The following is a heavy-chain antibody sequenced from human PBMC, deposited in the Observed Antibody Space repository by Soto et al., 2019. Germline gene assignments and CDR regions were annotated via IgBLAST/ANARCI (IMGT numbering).Heavy chain of an antibody. Sequence: GGSLRLSCAASGFTFSDHYMDWVHQAPGKGLEWVGRTRNKANSYTTEYAASVKGRFTISRDDSKNSLYLQMNSLKTEDTAVYYCARLVPAAADFWSGYYGHYYYYGMDVLDQGTTVTVSS. CDR2: TRNKANSYTT. D-gene: IGHD3-3*01. V-gene: IGHV3-72*01. J-gene: IGHJ6*02. CDR3: ARLVPAAADFWSGYYGHYYYYGMDV. CDR1: GFTFSDHY.